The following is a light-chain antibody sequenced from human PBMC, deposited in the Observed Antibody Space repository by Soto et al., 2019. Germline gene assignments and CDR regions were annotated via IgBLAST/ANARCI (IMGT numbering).Light chain of an antibody. Sequence: DIVMTQSPDPLAVSLGERATINCKSSQSVLYSSNNKNYLAWYQQKPGQPPKLLIYWASTRESGVPDRVSGSGSGTDFTLTISSLQAEDVAVYYCQQYYSTPLTFGGGTKVDIK. CDR1: QSVLYSSNNKNY. V-gene: IGKV4-1*01. CDR2: WAS. CDR3: QQYYSTPLT. J-gene: IGKJ4*01.